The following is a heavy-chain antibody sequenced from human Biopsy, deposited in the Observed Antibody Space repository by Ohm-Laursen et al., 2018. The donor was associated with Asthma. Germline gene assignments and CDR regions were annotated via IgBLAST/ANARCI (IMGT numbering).Heavy chain of an antibody. Sequence: SLRLSCTAPGFMFRSFGMHWVRQAPGKGLEWVAVISYDGNHKFYEDSVKGRFTISRDNSKNTLYLQMNSLRAEDTAVYYCAKRRGYSGHDNDYWGQGTLVIVSS. CDR1: GFMFRSFG. CDR3: AKRRGYSGHDNDY. J-gene: IGHJ4*02. CDR2: ISYDGNHK. V-gene: IGHV3-30*18. D-gene: IGHD5-12*01.